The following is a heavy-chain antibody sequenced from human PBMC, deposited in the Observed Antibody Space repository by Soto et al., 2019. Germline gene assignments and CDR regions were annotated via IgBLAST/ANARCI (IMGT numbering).Heavy chain of an antibody. J-gene: IGHJ3*02. CDR2: IVPMYDTP. V-gene: IGHV1-69*01. CDR3: ARERGDRPVAGSDAFEM. D-gene: IGHD6-19*01. CDR1: GGTFSRYS. Sequence: QVQLVQSGADMKNPGSSVRVSCKASGGTFSRYSISWVRQAPGQGPEWIGGIVPMYDTPVYSQKFQGRVTITADESTTTDYMELSSLRSEDTAVYFCARERGDRPVAGSDAFEMWGQGTVVTVSS.